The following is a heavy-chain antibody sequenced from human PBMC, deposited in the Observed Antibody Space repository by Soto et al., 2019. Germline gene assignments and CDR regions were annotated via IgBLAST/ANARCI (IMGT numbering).Heavy chain of an antibody. J-gene: IGHJ3*02. CDR1: GYTFSNSA. CDR3: VKRHPPSVTSKAFHI. CDR2: ISDNGDNT. Sequence: PGGSLRLSCEASGYTFSNSAMGWVRQAPGKGLEWVSGISDNGDNTYYADSVKGRFTISRDNSKSTLYMQINNLRGEDTAVYYCVKRHPPSVTSKAFHIWGQGTLVTVSS. V-gene: IGHV3-23*01. D-gene: IGHD4-17*01.